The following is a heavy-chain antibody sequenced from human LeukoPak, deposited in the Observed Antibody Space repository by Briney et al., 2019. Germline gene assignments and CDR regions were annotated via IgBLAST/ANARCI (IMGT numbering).Heavy chain of an antibody. J-gene: IGHJ3*02. Sequence: PGGSLRLSCAASGYTFDDYAMHWVRQAPGKGLEWVSGISWNSGSIGYADSVKGRFTISRDNAKNSLYLQMNSLRAEDTALYYCAKDARSGYYRDAFDIWGQGTMLTVSS. CDR1: GYTFDDYA. CDR2: ISWNSGSI. V-gene: IGHV3-9*01. CDR3: AKDARSGYYRDAFDI. D-gene: IGHD3-22*01.